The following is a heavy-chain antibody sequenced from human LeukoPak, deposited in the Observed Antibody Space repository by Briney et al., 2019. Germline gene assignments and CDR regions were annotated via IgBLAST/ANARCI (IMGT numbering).Heavy chain of an antibody. V-gene: IGHV4-4*07. CDR1: GGSISSYY. CDR3: ARGSGSSLTTFDY. J-gene: IGHJ4*02. D-gene: IGHD1-26*01. Sequence: PSETLSLTCTVTGGSISSYYWSWIRQPAGTALGWIGRIYTSGTITYNPSLKSRVTMSVDTSKNQFSLKLSSVTAADTAVYYCARGSGSSLTTFDYWGQGTLVTVSS. CDR2: IYTSGTI.